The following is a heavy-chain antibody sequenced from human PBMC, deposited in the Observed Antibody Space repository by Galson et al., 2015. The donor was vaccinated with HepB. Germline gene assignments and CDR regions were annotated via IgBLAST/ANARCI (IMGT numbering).Heavy chain of an antibody. CDR1: GFTFSSYS. CDR3: ASWTTYYYGSGSLLDY. J-gene: IGHJ4*02. Sequence: LRLSCAASGFTFSSYSMNWVRQAPGKGLEWVSSISSSSYIYYADSVKGRFTISRDNAKNSLYLQMNSLRAEDTAVYYCASWTTYYYGSGSLLDYWGQGTLVTVSS. CDR2: ISSSSYI. D-gene: IGHD3-10*01. V-gene: IGHV3-21*01.